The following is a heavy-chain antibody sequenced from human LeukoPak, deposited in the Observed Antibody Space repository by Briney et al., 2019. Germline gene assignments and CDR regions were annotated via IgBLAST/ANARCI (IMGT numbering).Heavy chain of an antibody. V-gene: IGHV3-7*05. D-gene: IGHD2-2*01. Sequence: PGGSLRLSCAASGLTISTYWMSWVRQAPGKGLEWVANIKPDGSDKYYVDSVKGRFTVSTDNAKNLLFLQMNSLRAEDTAVYYCASQTSAKAFDFWGQGTLVTVSS. CDR2: IKPDGSDK. CDR3: ASQTSAKAFDF. CDR1: GLTISTYW. J-gene: IGHJ4*02.